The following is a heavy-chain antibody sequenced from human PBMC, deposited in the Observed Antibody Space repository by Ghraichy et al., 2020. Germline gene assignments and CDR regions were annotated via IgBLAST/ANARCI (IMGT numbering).Heavy chain of an antibody. Sequence: SETLSLTRTVSGGSISSYYWSWIRQPAGKGLEWIGRIYTSGSTNYNPSLKSRVTMSVDTSKNQFSLKLSSVTAADTAVYYCAREENAYDILTGYYGYYFDYWGQGTLVTVSS. CDR3: AREENAYDILTGYYGYYFDY. V-gene: IGHV4-4*07. J-gene: IGHJ4*02. D-gene: IGHD3-9*01. CDR1: GGSISSYY. CDR2: IYTSGST.